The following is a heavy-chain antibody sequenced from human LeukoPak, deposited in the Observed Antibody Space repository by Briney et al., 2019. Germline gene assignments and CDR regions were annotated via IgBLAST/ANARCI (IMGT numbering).Heavy chain of an antibody. Sequence: GGSLRLSCAASGFTFSSYGMHWVRQAPGKGLVWVSRINTDGSSTTYADSVKGRFTISRDNAKNTLYLQMNSLGAEDTAVYYCTRELLGAFDIWGQGTMVTVSS. CDR3: TRELLGAFDI. D-gene: IGHD1-26*01. CDR2: INTDGSST. CDR1: GFTFSSYG. J-gene: IGHJ3*02. V-gene: IGHV3-74*01.